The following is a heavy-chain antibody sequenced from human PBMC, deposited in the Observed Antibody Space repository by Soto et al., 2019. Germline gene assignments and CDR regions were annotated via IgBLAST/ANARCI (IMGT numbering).Heavy chain of an antibody. J-gene: IGHJ4*02. CDR2: IWYDGSNK. Sequence: QVQLVESGGGVVQPGRSLRLSCAASGFTFSSYGMHWVRQAPGKGLEWVAVIWYDGSNKYYADSVKGRFTISRDNSKNTLYLKMNSLRAEDTVVYYWARDWITTVTTKTSFDYGGQGTLVTVSS. D-gene: IGHD4-17*01. CDR3: ARDWITTVTTKTSFDY. CDR1: GFTFSSYG. V-gene: IGHV3-33*01.